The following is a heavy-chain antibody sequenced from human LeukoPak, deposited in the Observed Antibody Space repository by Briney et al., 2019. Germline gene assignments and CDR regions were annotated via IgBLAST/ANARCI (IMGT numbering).Heavy chain of an antibody. CDR2: INTSGTT. CDR1: GGSFSGHY. J-gene: IGHJ5*01. V-gene: IGHV4-4*07. D-gene: IGHD2/OR15-2a*01. Sequence: SETLSLTCTVSGGSFSGHYWSWIRQPAGKGPEWMGRINTSGTTRYDPSLKSRVTMSVDTSENQFSLKLTSVTAADTAVYYCARGLSASYDFNWFDSWGQGTLVTVSS. CDR3: ARGLSASYDFNWFDS.